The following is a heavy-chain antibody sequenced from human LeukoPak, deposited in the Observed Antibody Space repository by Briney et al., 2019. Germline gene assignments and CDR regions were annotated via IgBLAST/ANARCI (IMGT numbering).Heavy chain of an antibody. V-gene: IGHV1-2*02. Sequence: ASVKVSCKASGYTFTGYYMRWVRQAPGQGLEWMGWINPNSGGTNYAQKFQGRVTMTRDTSISTAYMELSRLRSDDTAVYYCARDRRITMVRGVIDYWGQGTLVTVSS. CDR2: INPNSGGT. J-gene: IGHJ4*02. D-gene: IGHD3-10*01. CDR3: ARDRRITMVRGVIDY. CDR1: GYTFTGYY.